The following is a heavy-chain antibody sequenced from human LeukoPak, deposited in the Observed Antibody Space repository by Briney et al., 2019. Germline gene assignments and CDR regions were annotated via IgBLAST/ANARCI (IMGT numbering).Heavy chain of an antibody. Sequence: GGSLRLSCAASGFTFSSYAMSWVRQAPGKGLEWVSAISGSGGSTYYADSVKGRFTISRDNSKNTLYLQMNSLRAEDTAVYYCAKVHVLLWFGELLAFDYWGQGTLVTVSS. CDR2: ISGSGGST. D-gene: IGHD3-10*01. CDR1: GFTFSSYA. V-gene: IGHV3-23*01. J-gene: IGHJ4*02. CDR3: AKVHVLLWFGELLAFDY.